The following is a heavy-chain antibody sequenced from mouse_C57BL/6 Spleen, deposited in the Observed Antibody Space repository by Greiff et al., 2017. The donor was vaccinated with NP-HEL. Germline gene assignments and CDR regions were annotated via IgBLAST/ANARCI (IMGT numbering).Heavy chain of an antibody. V-gene: IGHV5-16*01. J-gene: IGHJ1*03. CDR3: ARGVVARYFDG. CDR1: GFTFSDYY. D-gene: IGHD1-1*01. CDR2: INYDGSST. Sequence: DVKLVESEGGLVQPGSSMKLSCTASGFTFSDYYMAWVRQVPEKGLEWVANINYDGSSTYYLDSLKSRFIISRDNAKNILYLQMSSLKSEDTATYYCARGVVARYFDGWGTGTTVTVAS.